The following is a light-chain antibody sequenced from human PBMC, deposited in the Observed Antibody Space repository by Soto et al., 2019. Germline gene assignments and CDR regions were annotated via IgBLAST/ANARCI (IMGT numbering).Light chain of an antibody. CDR3: SSYTSINALYV. J-gene: IGLJ1*01. V-gene: IGLV2-14*01. CDR2: EVT. CDR1: ISDVGGYNF. Sequence: QSALTQPASVSGSPGQSITISCTGTISDVGGYNFVSWYQHHPGKAPKLMIYEVTIRASGASNRFSGSKSGTTASLTISGLQAEDEADYYCSSYTSINALYVFGTGTKLTVL.